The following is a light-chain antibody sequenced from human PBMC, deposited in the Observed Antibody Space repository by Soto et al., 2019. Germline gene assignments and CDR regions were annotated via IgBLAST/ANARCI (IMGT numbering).Light chain of an antibody. CDR3: RQRTDWPLYT. V-gene: IGKV3-11*01. J-gene: IGKJ2*01. CDR2: DAS. Sequence: EIVLTQSPATLSLSPGERATLSCRASQSINTYLAWYQLKPGQAPRLLIYDASKRATGIPARFSGGGSGTDFTLTISSLEPEDSAVYFCRQRTDWPLYTFGQGTNLELK. CDR1: QSINTY.